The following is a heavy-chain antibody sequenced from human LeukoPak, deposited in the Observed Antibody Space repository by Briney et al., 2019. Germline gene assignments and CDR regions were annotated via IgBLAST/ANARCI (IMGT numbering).Heavy chain of an antibody. V-gene: IGHV4-34*01. CDR1: RESFSDYY. CDR3: AVGGYDTTGYRVGMDY. D-gene: IGHD3-22*01. CDR2: IEHSGIT. Sequence: SETLSLTCSGYRESFSDYYWTWIRQPPGKGLEWIGEIEHSGITNYNPSLKSRVTISGDTAKNQFSLKLSSVTAADTAVYYCAVGGYDTTGYRVGMDYWGQGTLVTVSS. J-gene: IGHJ4*02.